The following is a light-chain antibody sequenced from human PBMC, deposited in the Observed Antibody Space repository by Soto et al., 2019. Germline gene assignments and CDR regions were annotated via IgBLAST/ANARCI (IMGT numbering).Light chain of an antibody. CDR3: VLLCSGEWV. CDR2: RTN. J-gene: IGLJ3*02. CDR1: TGAVTSDYY. V-gene: IGLV7-43*01. Sequence: QAVVTQEPSLTGSPGGTVTLTCALTTGAVTSDYYPNWFHRKPGQALRTLIYRTNNKHSWTPDRFSGSLLGGKAALTLSGVQHEDEADYYCVLLCSGEWVFGGGTKLTVL.